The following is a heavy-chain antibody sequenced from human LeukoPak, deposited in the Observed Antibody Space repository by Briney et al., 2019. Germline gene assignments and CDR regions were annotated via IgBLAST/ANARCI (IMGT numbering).Heavy chain of an antibody. V-gene: IGHV4-34*01. D-gene: IGHD4-17*01. Sequence: SGTLSLTCAVSGGSFSGYYRSWIRQRPGKGLEWIGEINHSGSTTYNPTLKRRVTISVDTSKNQISLRLSSVTAADTAVYYWARGKSTVTTQNGFDTCGEGALGTVSS. CDR3: ARGKSTVTTQNGFDT. CDR1: GGSFSGYY. CDR2: INHSGST. J-gene: IGHJ5*02.